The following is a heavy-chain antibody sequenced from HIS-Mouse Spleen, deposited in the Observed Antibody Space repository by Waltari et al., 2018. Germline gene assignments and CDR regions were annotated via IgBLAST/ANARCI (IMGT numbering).Heavy chain of an antibody. J-gene: IGHJ4*02. V-gene: IGHV4-30-2*01. CDR2: IYHSGST. CDR1: VGSIISGGYS. CDR3: ARFRLRPTYYFDY. Sequence: QLQLQESGSGLVKPSQTLSLTCAVSVGSIISGGYSWLCLRQPPGKGLEWIGYIYHSGSTYYNPSLKSRVTISVDRSKNQFSLKLSSVTAADTAVYYCARFRLRPTYYFDYWGQGTLVTVSS. D-gene: IGHD2-21*01.